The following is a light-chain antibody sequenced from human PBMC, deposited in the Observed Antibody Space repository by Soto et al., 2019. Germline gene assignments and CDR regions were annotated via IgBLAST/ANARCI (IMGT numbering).Light chain of an antibody. Sequence: HCALTQPPSVTGAPGQRVTISCTGSSSNIGAGYDVHWYQQLPGTAPKLLIYGNSNRPSGVPDRFSGSKSGTSASLAITGLQAEDEADYYCQSYDSSLSGYVFGTGTKVTVL. CDR1: SSNIGAGYD. CDR3: QSYDSSLSGYV. J-gene: IGLJ1*01. V-gene: IGLV1-40*01. CDR2: GNS.